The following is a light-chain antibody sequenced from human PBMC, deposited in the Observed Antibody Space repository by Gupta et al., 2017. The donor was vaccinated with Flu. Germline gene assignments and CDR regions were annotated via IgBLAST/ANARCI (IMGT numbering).Light chain of an antibody. CDR3: GTWDTTRSTGL. CDR2: END. J-gene: IGLJ3*02. V-gene: IGLV1-51*01. Sequence: RVSISSSGASSKIGNNYVSGYQHLPGAAPKLLMYENDNRLSGTPDRFSGSKSGTSATLDITGLQTGDEADYYCGTWDTTRSTGLFGGGTKLTVL. CDR1: SSKIGNNY.